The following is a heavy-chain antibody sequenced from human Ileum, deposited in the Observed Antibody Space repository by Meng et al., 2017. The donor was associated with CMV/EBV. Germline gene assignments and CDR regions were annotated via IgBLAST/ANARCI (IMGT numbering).Heavy chain of an antibody. CDR2: IYRGGTT. V-gene: IGHV3-53*01. Sequence: EVQLVESGGGLIQTGGSLRLSCVGSGFTVSSSYMTWVRQAPGKGLEWVSIIYRGGTTYYADSVKGRFTISRDNSKNTLFLQMNRLRPEDTAVYFCARGADYSWYTGDLWGQGTLVTVSS. CDR3: ARGADYSWYTGDL. CDR1: GFTVSSSY. D-gene: IGHD2-2*02. J-gene: IGHJ5*02.